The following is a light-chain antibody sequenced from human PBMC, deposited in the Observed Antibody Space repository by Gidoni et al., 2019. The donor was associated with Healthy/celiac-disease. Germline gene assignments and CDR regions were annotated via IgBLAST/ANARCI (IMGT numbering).Light chain of an antibody. Sequence: DIVLTQSPATLSLSPGERATLSCRASQSVSSYFAWYQQKPGQAPRLLIYDASNRATGIPARFSGSGSGTDFTLTISSLEPEDFAVYYCQQRSNSTWTFXXXTKVEIK. J-gene: IGKJ1*01. CDR2: DAS. CDR3: QQRSNSTWT. CDR1: QSVSSY. V-gene: IGKV3-11*01.